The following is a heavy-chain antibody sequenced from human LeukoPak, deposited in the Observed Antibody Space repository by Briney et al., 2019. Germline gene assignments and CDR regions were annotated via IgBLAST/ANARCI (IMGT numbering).Heavy chain of an antibody. CDR2: ISSSSSYI. V-gene: IGHV3-21*01. Sequence: AGGSLRLSCAASGFTFSSYSMNWVRQAPGKGLEWVSSISSSSSYIYYADSVKGRFTISRDNAKNSLYLQMNSLRAEDTAVYYCARVAGYYDSSGYPYYSDYWGQGTLVTVSS. J-gene: IGHJ4*02. CDR1: GFTFSSYS. D-gene: IGHD3-22*01. CDR3: ARVAGYYDSSGYPYYSDY.